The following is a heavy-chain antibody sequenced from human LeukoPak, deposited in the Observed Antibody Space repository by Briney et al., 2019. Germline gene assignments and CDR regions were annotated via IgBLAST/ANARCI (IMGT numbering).Heavy chain of an antibody. V-gene: IGHV3-7*01. D-gene: IGHD1-14*01. CDR2: IKQDGSDK. J-gene: IGHJ4*02. CDR3: AREVWGPEY. Sequence: GGSLRLSCAASGFTFTKYWMTWVCQAPGKGLEWVGNIKQDGSDKNYMDSVKGRFTISRDNTKNSVYLQMSSLRAEDTAVYYCAREVWGPEYWGQGTLVTVSS. CDR1: GFTFTKYW.